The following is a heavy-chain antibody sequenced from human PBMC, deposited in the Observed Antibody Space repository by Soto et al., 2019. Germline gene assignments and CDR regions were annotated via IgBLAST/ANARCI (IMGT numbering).Heavy chain of an antibody. J-gene: IGHJ6*03. CDR2: IIPIFGTA. CDR3: ARVRGYCSSTSCYAHYYYTDV. Sequence: ASVKVSCKASGGTFSSYAISWVRQAPGQGLEWMGGIIPIFGTANYAQKFQGRVTITADDSTSTAYMELSSLRSEDPAVYYCARVRGYCSSTSCYAHYYYTDVWGKGTTVTVSS. V-gene: IGHV1-69*13. CDR1: GGTFSSYA. D-gene: IGHD2-2*01.